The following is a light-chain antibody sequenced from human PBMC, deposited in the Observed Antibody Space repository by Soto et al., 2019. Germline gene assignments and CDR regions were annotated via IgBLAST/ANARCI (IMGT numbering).Light chain of an antibody. CDR3: CSYAGRSTYVV. J-gene: IGLJ2*01. V-gene: IGLV2-23*01. Sequence: QSALTQPASVSGSPGQSITISCTGTSSDIGNYNLVSWYQQHPGKAPKLMIYEGSNRPSAVSNRFSGSKSGNTASLPISGLQAEDEDDYYCCSYAGRSTYVVFGGGTKLTVL. CDR2: EGS. CDR1: SSDIGNYNL.